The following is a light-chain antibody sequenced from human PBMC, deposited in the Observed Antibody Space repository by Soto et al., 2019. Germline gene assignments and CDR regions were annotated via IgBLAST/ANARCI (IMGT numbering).Light chain of an antibody. CDR2: DVN. Sequence: QSVLAQPASVSGSPGQSITISCTGTSSDVGGYDYVSWYQRHPGKAPKLVIYDVNNRPSGISYRFSGSKSGNTASLTISGLQAEDEADYYCASYTRTTTLVFGGGTKVTVL. CDR3: ASYTRTTTLV. V-gene: IGLV2-14*01. CDR1: SSDVGGYDY. J-gene: IGLJ2*01.